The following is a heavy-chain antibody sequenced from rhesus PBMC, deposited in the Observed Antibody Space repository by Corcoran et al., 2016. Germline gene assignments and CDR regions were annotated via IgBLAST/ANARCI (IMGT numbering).Heavy chain of an antibody. J-gene: IGHJ4*01. D-gene: IGHD2-27*01. CDR1: GFTFSSYD. Sequence: EVQLVESGGGLVQPGGSLRLSCAASGFTFSSYDMSWVRQAPGKGLDCVLYISYTGKTIYYADSVKGRFTISRDNAKNSLSLQMSSLRAEDTAVYYCARGYCSGIYCYVGYYFDYWGHGVLVTVSS. V-gene: IGHV3-136*01. CDR2: ISYTGKTI. CDR3: ARGYCSGIYCYVGYYFDY.